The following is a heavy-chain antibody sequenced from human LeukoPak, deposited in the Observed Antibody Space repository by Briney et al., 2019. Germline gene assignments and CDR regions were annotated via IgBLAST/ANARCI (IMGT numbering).Heavy chain of an antibody. D-gene: IGHD3-16*01. CDR3: ARGPRTGFWGTAPQNYYGMDV. CDR1: GFTFSDYY. CDR2: ISSSGSTI. J-gene: IGHJ6*02. Sequence: GGSLRLSCAASGFTFSDYYMSWIRQAPGKGLEWVSYISSSGSTIYYADSVKGRFTISRDNAKNSLYLQMNSLRAEDTAVYYCARGPRTGFWGTAPQNYYGMDVWGQGTTVTVSS. V-gene: IGHV3-11*01.